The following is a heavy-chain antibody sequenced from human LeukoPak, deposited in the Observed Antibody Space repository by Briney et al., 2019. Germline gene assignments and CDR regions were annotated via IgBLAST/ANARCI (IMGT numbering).Heavy chain of an antibody. Sequence: GSVKVSCKASGYTFTGYYMPWVRQAPGQGLEWIRWINPNSGGTNYAQKFQGRVTMTRDTSISTAYMELSRLRSDDTAVYYCARDPDDYVWGSTDYWGQGTLVTVSS. D-gene: IGHD3-16*01. CDR3: ARDPDDYVWGSTDY. CDR2: INPNSGGT. CDR1: GYTFTGYY. J-gene: IGHJ4*02. V-gene: IGHV1-2*02.